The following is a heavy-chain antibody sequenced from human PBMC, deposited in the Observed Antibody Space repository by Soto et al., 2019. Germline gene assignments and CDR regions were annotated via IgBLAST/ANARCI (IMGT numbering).Heavy chain of an antibody. CDR2: IVPVFGKA. CDR1: GGTFSRSA. D-gene: IGHD3-22*01. J-gene: IGHJ4*02. V-gene: IGHV1-69*13. Sequence: SVKVSCKASGGTFSRSAINWVRQAPGQGLEWMGGIVPVFGKANYAQKFQGRVTITADESTSTGYMELRSLTSEDTAVYYCARDGTLYDSSAYYYVYWGQGTLVTVSS. CDR3: ARDGTLYDSSAYYYVY.